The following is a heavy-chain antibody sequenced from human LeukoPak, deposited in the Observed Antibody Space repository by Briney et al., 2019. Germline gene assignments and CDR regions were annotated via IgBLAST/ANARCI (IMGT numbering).Heavy chain of an antibody. CDR3: ARPYSYGYGVGAFDI. Sequence: ASVKVSCKASGYTFTSYYMHWVRQAPGQGLEWMGIINPSGGSTSYAQKFQGRVTMTRDTSTSTVYMELSSLRSEDTAVYYCARPYSYGYGVGAFDIWGQGTMVTVSS. V-gene: IGHV1-46*01. CDR1: GYTFTSYY. J-gene: IGHJ3*02. CDR2: INPSGGST. D-gene: IGHD5-18*01.